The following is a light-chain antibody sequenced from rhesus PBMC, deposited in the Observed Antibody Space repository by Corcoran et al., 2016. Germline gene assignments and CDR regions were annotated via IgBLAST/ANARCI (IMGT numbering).Light chain of an antibody. J-gene: IGKJ4*01. CDR2: KAS. Sequence: DIQMIQSPSSLSASVGDTVTITCRASQCIISRLDWYQQKPGKAPKLLIYKASSLQSGVPSRFSGSGSGTDFTLTINSLQPEDFATYYCLQYSSSPRTFGGGTKVELK. CDR3: LQYSSSPRT. V-gene: IGKV1-22*01. CDR1: QCIISR.